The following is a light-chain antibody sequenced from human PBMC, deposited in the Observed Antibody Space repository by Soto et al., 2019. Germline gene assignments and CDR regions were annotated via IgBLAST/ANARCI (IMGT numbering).Light chain of an antibody. CDR2: DTS. V-gene: IGKV3-15*01. J-gene: IGKJ4*01. CDR1: QSVGSY. CDR3: QQYNNWPLT. Sequence: EVVMTQSPATLSVSPGERPTLSCRASQSVGSYLAWYQHKPGQAPKLLIYDTSTRATGVPAMFSGSGSGSEFTLTISSLQSEDFAVYDCQQYNNWPLTFGGGTKVEIK.